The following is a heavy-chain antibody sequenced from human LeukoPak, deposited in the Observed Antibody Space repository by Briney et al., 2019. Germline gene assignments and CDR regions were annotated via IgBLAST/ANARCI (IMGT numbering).Heavy chain of an antibody. D-gene: IGHD3-22*01. V-gene: IGHV1-18*01. CDR2: ISAYNGNT. J-gene: IGHJ4*02. Sequence: GASVKVSCKASGYTFTSYGISWVRQAPGQRLEWMGWISAYNGNTNYAQKLQGRVTMTTDTSTSTAYMELRSLRSDDTAVYYCARDRDQDYYDSSGLDFDYWGQGTLVTVSS. CDR3: ARDRDQDYYDSSGLDFDY. CDR1: GYTFTSYG.